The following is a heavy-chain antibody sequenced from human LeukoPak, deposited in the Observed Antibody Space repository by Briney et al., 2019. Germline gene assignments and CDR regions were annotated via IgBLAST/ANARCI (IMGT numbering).Heavy chain of an antibody. CDR3: GKSDCSAGHCYLIDY. V-gene: IGHV3-43*02. Sequence: GGSLRLSCAASGFTFDNYAMHWVRQPPGKGLEWVSLVSGDGTSTFYGPSVKGRFTISRDNSKNSLSLQMNSLRSEDTALYYCGKSDCSAGHCYLIDYWGQGTLVTVSS. D-gene: IGHD2-15*01. CDR1: GFTFDNYA. J-gene: IGHJ4*02. CDR2: VSGDGTST.